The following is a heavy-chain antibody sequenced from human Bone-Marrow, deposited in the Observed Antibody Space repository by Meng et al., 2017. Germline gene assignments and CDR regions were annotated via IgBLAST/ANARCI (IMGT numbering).Heavy chain of an antibody. CDR3: ARDPPYGEYGGPFDY. Sequence: QVVFVQSGAGVKKPGASVKVSCKASGYTFTSYAMHWVRQAPGQRLEWMGWINAGNGNTKYSQKFQGRVTITRGTSASTAYMELSSLRSEDTAVYYCARDPPYGEYGGPFDYWGQGTLVTVSS. V-gene: IGHV1-3*01. CDR2: INAGNGNT. CDR1: GYTFTSYA. J-gene: IGHJ4*02. D-gene: IGHD3-10*01.